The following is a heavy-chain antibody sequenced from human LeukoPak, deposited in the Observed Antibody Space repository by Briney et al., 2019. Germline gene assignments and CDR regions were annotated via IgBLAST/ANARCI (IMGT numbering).Heavy chain of an antibody. CDR2: INWNGGST. D-gene: IGHD5-24*01. J-gene: IGHJ6*02. CDR1: GFTFDDYG. V-gene: IGHV3-20*04. Sequence: GGSLRLSCAASGFTFDDYGMSWVRQAPGKGLEWVSGINWNGGSTGYADSVKGRFTISRDNAKNSLYLQMNSLRAEDTAVYYCARLRRDGYNPYYYYGMDVWGQGTTVTVSS. CDR3: ARLRRDGYNPYYYYGMDV.